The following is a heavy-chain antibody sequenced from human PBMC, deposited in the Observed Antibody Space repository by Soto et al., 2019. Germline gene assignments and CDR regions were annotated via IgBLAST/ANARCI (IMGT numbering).Heavy chain of an antibody. J-gene: IGHJ6*02. CDR2: IWYDGSNK. Sequence: QVQLVESGGGVVQPGRSLRLSCAASGFTFSSYGMHWVRQAPGKGLEWVAVIWYDGSNKYYADSVKGRFTISGDNSKNTLYLQMNSLRAEDTAVYYCAREEYCSGGSCGYGMDFWGQGTTVTVSS. V-gene: IGHV3-33*01. CDR1: GFTFSSYG. CDR3: AREEYCSGGSCGYGMDF. D-gene: IGHD2-15*01.